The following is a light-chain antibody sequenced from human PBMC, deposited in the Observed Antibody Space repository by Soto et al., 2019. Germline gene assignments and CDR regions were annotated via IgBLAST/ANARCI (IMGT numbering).Light chain of an antibody. CDR3: QQYGNSPGT. CDR2: GAS. CDR1: QSVSSNY. V-gene: IGKV3-20*01. J-gene: IGKJ1*01. Sequence: EIVLTQSPCTLSLSPGERATLSCRASQSVSSNYLAWYQHKPGQAPRLLIYGASSRATGVPDSFSGSGSGTDFTLTVRRLEPEDFAGYYCQQYGNSPGTFGQGTKVDIK.